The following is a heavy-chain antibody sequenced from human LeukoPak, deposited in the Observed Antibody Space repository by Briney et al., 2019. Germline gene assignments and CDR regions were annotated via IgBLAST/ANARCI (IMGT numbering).Heavy chain of an antibody. CDR1: GASISSNNW. CDR3: ARDVGARLPGY. D-gene: IGHD6-6*01. CDR2: IYHSGNS. V-gene: IGHV4-4*01. J-gene: IGHJ4*02. Sequence: PSGTLSLACAVSGASISSNNWWSWVRQPPGKGLEWIGEIYHSGNSNYNPSLKSRVIISVDKSKNQLSLNLNSVTAADAAVYCCARDVGARLPGYWGQGVLVTVSS.